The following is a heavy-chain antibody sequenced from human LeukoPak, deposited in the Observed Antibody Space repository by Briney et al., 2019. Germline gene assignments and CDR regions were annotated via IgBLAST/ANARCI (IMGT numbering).Heavy chain of an antibody. D-gene: IGHD4-23*01. CDR3: ARNTSAGNAGPWHFDL. Sequence: SETLSLTCTVSSGSIGYYYWSWLRQPPGKGLEWIGYVYYSGSTNYSPSLKSRVTMSVDTSTNQFSLRLTSVTAADTAVYYCARNTSAGNAGPWHFDLWGRGTLVTVSS. CDR2: VYYSGST. CDR1: SGSIGYYY. V-gene: IGHV4-59*01. J-gene: IGHJ2*01.